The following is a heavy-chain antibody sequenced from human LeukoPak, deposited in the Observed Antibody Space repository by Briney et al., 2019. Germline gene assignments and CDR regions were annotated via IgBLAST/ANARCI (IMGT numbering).Heavy chain of an antibody. Sequence: GGSLRLSCTASGFTFGDYAMSWVRQAPGKGLEGVGFIRSKAYGGTTEYAASVKGRFTISRDDSKSIAYLQMNSLKTEDTAVYYCTRRGGYSYYDYWGQGTLVTVSS. CDR3: TRRGGYSYYDY. CDR2: IRSKAYGGTT. D-gene: IGHD5-24*01. J-gene: IGHJ4*02. CDR1: GFTFGDYA. V-gene: IGHV3-49*04.